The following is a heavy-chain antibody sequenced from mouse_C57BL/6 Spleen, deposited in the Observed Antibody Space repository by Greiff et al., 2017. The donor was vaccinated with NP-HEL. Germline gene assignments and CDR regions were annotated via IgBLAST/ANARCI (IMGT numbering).Heavy chain of an antibody. CDR3: TRYGSSSYYYAMDY. V-gene: IGHV1-15*01. CDR2: IDPETGGT. CDR1: GYTFTDYE. J-gene: IGHJ4*01. D-gene: IGHD1-1*01. Sequence: QVHVKQSGAELVRPGASVTLSCKASGYTFTDYEMHWVKQTPVHGLEWIGAIDPETGGTAYNQKFKGKAILTADKSSSTAYMELRSLTSEDSAVYYCTRYGSSSYYYAMDYWGQGTSVTVSS.